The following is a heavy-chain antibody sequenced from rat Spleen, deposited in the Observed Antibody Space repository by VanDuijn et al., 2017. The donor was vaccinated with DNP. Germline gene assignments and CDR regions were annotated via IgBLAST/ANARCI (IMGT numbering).Heavy chain of an antibody. CDR3: ARPYYYRYSGWFAY. D-gene: IGHD1-2*01. J-gene: IGHJ3*01. Sequence: EVQLVESGGGLVQPGRSLKLSCAASGFTFSDYYMAWVRQAPTKGLEWVAYISYDGGSTTYGDSVKGRFTISRDNGKSTLFLQMNSLRSEDMATYYCARPYYYRYSGWFAYWGQGTLVTVSS. CDR1: GFTFSDYY. V-gene: IGHV5-22*01. CDR2: ISYDGGST.